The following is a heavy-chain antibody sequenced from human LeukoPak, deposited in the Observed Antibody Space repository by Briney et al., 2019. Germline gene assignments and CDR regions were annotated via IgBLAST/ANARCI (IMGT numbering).Heavy chain of an antibody. CDR3: TKDHGFYSSGWHPLFDH. D-gene: IGHD6-19*01. Sequence: GGSLRLSCAASGFTFSSYAISSVRQAPGKGLEWVSTISDSGSGTYYTDSVKGRFTFSRDNSKNTLHLQMNSLRAEDTAVYYSTKDHGFYSSGWHPLFDHWGQGTLVTVTP. CDR1: GFTFSSYA. V-gene: IGHV3-23*01. J-gene: IGHJ4*02. CDR2: ISDSGSGT.